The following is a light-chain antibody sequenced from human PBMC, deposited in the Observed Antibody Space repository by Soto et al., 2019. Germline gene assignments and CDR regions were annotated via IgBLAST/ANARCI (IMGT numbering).Light chain of an antibody. CDR1: QSINSW. V-gene: IGKV1-5*03. Sequence: DIQMTQSPSTLSASVGDRVTIPCRASQSINSWLAWYQQKPGGAPQLLIYQASNLEGGVPSRFSGSGLGTEFTLTISSLQPYEFSTYYCQQYNSYSLTLGGGTKVDIK. CDR2: QAS. CDR3: QQYNSYSLT. J-gene: IGKJ4*01.